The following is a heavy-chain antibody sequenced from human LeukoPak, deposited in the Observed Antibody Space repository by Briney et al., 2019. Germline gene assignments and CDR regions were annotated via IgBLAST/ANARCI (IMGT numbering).Heavy chain of an antibody. D-gene: IGHD4-23*01. J-gene: IGHJ4*02. CDR3: ACTYGGLNYFEF. V-gene: IGHV3-21*01. CDR1: GFTFSSYS. CDR2: ISSSSSYI. Sequence: GGSLRLSCAASGFTFSSYSMNWVRQAPGKGLEWVSFISSSSSYIYCADSVKGRFTISRDNAKNSLYLQMNSLRAEDTAVYYCACTYGGLNYFEFWGQGTLVTVSS.